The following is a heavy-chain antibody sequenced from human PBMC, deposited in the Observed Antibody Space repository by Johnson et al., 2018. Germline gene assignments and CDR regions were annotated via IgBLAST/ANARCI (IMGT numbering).Heavy chain of an antibody. V-gene: IGHV3-21*01. CDR3: ARDSSSSFVYYYYMDV. CDR1: GFIFSSYT. D-gene: IGHD6-6*01. CDR2: ISSSSRYI. J-gene: IGHJ6*03. Sequence: VQLVQSGGGQVKPGGSLRLSCAASGFIFSSYTMTWVRQAPGKGLEWVSSISSSSRYIYYADAVKGRFTISRDNAKNSLYLEMISLRAEDTAVYYCARDSSSSFVYYYYMDVWGQGTTVTVSS.